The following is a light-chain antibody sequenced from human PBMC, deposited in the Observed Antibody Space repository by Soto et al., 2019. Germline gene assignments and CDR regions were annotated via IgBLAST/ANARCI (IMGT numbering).Light chain of an antibody. V-gene: IGLV2-23*02. CDR1: SSDVGSYNL. CDR3: CPYAGSSTFEV. Sequence: QSALTQPASGSGSHGQSITITCTGTSSDVGSYNLVSWYQQHPGKAPKLMIYEVSKRPSGVSNRFSGSKSGNTASLTISGLQAEDEADYYCCPYAGSSTFEVFGTGTKVTVL. CDR2: EVS. J-gene: IGLJ1*01.